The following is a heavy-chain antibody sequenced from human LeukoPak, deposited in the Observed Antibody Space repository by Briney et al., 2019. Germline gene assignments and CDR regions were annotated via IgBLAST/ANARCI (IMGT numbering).Heavy chain of an antibody. J-gene: IGHJ4*02. CDR3: ARQGQQLAPLDF. CDR1: GFSFSGYV. Sequence: PGGSLRLSCAGAGFSFSGYVMHWVRQGPGKGLQWVASITAGSNFIDYADSVKGRFTISRDNPRNSLFLQMNTLRADDMGVYYCARQGQQLAPLDFWGQGTLVTASS. CDR2: ITAGSNFI. D-gene: IGHD6-13*01. V-gene: IGHV3-21*01.